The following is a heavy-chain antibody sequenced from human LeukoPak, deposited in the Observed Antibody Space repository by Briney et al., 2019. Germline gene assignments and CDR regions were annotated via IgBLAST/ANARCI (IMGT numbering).Heavy chain of an antibody. CDR2: IYYSGST. V-gene: IGHV4-59*08. D-gene: IGHD4-17*01. Sequence: SETLSLTCTVSGCTISSYYWSWVRQPPGKGLEWIGYIYYSGSTTYNPSFKSRGTISVDQTKNQLFFMLSTVPSADTAVYYCAGHGLRLGYFDYWGQGTLVTASS. CDR1: GCTISSYY. CDR3: AGHGLRLGYFDY. J-gene: IGHJ4*02.